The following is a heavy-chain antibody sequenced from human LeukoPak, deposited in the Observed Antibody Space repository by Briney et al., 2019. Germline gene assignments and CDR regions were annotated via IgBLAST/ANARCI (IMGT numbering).Heavy chain of an antibody. V-gene: IGHV3-64D*06. Sequence: GGSLRLSCSASGFTFSSYAMHWVRQAPGKGLEYVSAISGSGGATYYADSVKGRFTISRDDSKNTLYLQMSSLRPEDTAVYYCVSLPRTTVTTSGDYWGQGTLVTVSS. J-gene: IGHJ4*02. CDR1: GFTFSSYA. D-gene: IGHD4-17*01. CDR3: VSLPRTTVTTSGDY. CDR2: ISGSGGAT.